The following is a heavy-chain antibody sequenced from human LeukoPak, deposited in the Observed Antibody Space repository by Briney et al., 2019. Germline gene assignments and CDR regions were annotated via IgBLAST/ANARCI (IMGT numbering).Heavy chain of an antibody. CDR2: VSYDGSNK. D-gene: IGHD2-15*01. V-gene: IGHV3-30*03. Sequence: PGRSLRLSCAASGLTLSKYGIHWVRHAPGKGREWVAVVSYDGSNKNYIDSMKGRFTISRDNYNSTVYLQMNSLRAEDTAVYYCATSTAGYCSGRICSPYYFHYGINVWGPGTTVIVSS. J-gene: IGHJ6*01. CDR1: GLTLSKYG. CDR3: ATSTAGYCSGRICSPYYFHYGINV.